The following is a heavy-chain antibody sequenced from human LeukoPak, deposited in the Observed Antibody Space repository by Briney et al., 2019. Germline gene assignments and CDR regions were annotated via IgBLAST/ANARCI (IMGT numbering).Heavy chain of an antibody. CDR2: IHSVPSRT. Sequence: PGGSLRLSCAASGFTFSDFWMHWVRQAPGKGLVWVSSIHSVPSRTFFADSVKGRFTMSRDNANNTLFLQMNSLKAEDMGTYYCVRSGLWSWNDDNWFDPWGQGTLVTVSS. V-gene: IGHV3-74*01. J-gene: IGHJ5*02. D-gene: IGHD1-1*01. CDR1: GFTFSDFW. CDR3: VRSGLWSWNDDNWFDP.